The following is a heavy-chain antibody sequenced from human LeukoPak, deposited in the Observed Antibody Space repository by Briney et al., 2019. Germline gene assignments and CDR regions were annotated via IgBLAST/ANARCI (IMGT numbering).Heavy chain of an antibody. CDR3: ARPDSSGWYGAYYYYGMDV. V-gene: IGHV3-30-3*01. J-gene: IGHJ6*02. CDR1: GFTFSSYA. D-gene: IGHD6-19*01. Sequence: GRSLRLSCAASGFTFSSYAMHWVRQAPGKGLEWVAVISYDGSNKYYADSVKGRFTISRDNSKNTLYLQMNSLRAEDTAVYYCARPDSSGWYGAYYYYGMDVWGQGTTVTVSS. CDR2: ISYDGSNK.